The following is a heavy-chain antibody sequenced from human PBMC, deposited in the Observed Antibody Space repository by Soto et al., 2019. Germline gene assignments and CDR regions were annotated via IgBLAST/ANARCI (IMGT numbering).Heavy chain of an antibody. Sequence: QITLKESGPTLVKPTQTLTLTCTFSGFSLSTTGVGVGWIRQPPGKALEWLAIIYWDDDKRYNPSLKSRLTSTKKTANNQIVHTMSNMDPVDTATYDYVQSRCGGDCLQSYSSRSYYGLDVWGQGTTVTVSS. D-gene: IGHD2-21*01. J-gene: IGHJ6*02. CDR2: IYWDDDK. CDR3: VQSRCGGDCLQSYSSRSYYGLDV. V-gene: IGHV2-5*02. CDR1: GFSLSTTGVG.